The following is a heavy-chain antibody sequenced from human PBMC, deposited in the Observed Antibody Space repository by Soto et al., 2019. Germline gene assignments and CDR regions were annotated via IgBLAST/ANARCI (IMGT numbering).Heavy chain of an antibody. Sequence: GGSLRLSCAASGFTFSSYAMNWVRQAPGKRLEWVSAISGSGGSTYYTDSVKGRFTISRDNSKNTLYLQMNSLRVEDTAVYYCAKDVDTSGLYNWFAPWGQGTLVTVSS. V-gene: IGHV3-23*01. D-gene: IGHD6-19*01. J-gene: IGHJ5*02. CDR2: ISGSGGST. CDR1: GFTFSSYA. CDR3: AKDVDTSGLYNWFAP.